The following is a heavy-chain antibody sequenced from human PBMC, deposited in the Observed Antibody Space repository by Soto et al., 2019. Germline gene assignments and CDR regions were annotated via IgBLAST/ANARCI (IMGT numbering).Heavy chain of an antibody. D-gene: IGHD3-3*01. Sequence: GGSLRLSCAASGFTFSSYAMSWVRQAPGKELECVSAISGSGGSTYYADSVKGRFTIPRDNSKNTLYLQMNSLRAEDTAVYYCAKGERQYYDFWSGYYTYYYYGMDVWGQGTTVTVS. CDR1: GFTFSSYA. CDR3: AKGERQYYDFWSGYYTYYYYGMDV. CDR2: ISGSGGST. V-gene: IGHV3-23*01. J-gene: IGHJ6*02.